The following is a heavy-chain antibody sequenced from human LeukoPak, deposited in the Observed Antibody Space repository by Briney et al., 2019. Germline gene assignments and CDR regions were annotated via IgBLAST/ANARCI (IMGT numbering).Heavy chain of an antibody. V-gene: IGHV3-7*03. CDR1: GFTFSSYW. J-gene: IGHJ3*02. CDR2: IKQDGSEK. Sequence: PGGSLRLSCAASGFTFSSYWMSWVRQAPGKGLEWVANIKQDGSEKYYVDSVKGRFTISRDNAKNSLYLQMNSLRAEDTAVYYCARVHVVVPAVYAFDIWGQGTMVTVSS. D-gene: IGHD2-2*01. CDR3: ARVHVVVPAVYAFDI.